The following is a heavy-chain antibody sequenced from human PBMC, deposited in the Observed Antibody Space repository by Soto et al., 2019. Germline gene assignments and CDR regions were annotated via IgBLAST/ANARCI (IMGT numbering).Heavy chain of an antibody. V-gene: IGHV6-1*01. D-gene: IGHD5-12*01. Sequence: QVQLQQSGPGLVKPSQTLSLTCAISGDSVSSNSAAWNWIRQSPSRGLEWLGRTYYRSKWYNDYALSVKSPITVNTDTSKYPFSLQLNSVPPEDTAVYYCARVQTGGWRRSYFDYWGQGTLVTVSS. J-gene: IGHJ4*02. CDR1: GDSVSSNSAA. CDR3: ARVQTGGWRRSYFDY. CDR2: TYYRSKWYN.